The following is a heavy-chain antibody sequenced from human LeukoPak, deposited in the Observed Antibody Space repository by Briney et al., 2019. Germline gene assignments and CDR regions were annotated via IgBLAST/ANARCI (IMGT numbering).Heavy chain of an antibody. CDR3: ARQDFWSGYYMSEVYYFDY. Sequence: SETLSLTCTVSGGSISSYYWSWIRQPPGKGLEWIGYIYYSGSTNYNPSLKSRVTISVDTSKNQFSLKLSSVTAADTAVYYCARQDFWSGYYMSEVYYFDYRGQGTLVTVSS. CDR2: IYYSGST. V-gene: IGHV4-59*01. D-gene: IGHD3-3*01. CDR1: GGSISSYY. J-gene: IGHJ4*02.